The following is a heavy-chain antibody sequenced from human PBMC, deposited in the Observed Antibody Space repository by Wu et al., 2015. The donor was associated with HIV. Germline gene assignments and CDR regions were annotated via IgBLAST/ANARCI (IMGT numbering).Heavy chain of an antibody. CDR3: ARATSLPVGYCSSTSCYYFDY. Sequence: QVQLVQSGAGVKKPGASVKVSCKASGYTFTSYYMHWVRQAPGQGLEWMGIINPSGGSTSYAQKFQGRVTMTRDTSTSTVYMELSSLRPEDTAVYYCARATSLPVGYCSSTSCYYFDYWGQGTLVTVSS. V-gene: IGHV1-46*03. CDR2: INPSGGST. D-gene: IGHD2-2*01. CDR1: GYTFTSYY. J-gene: IGHJ4*02.